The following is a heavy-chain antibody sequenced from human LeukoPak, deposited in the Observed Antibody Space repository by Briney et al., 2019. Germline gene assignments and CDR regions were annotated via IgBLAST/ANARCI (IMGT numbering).Heavy chain of an antibody. V-gene: IGHV3-13*01. CDR3: AKSRGYTYEGNDALHI. D-gene: IGHD5-18*01. Sequence: GGSLRLSCAASGFTFSSYDMHWVRQATGKGLEWVSAIGTAGDTYYPGSVKGRFTISRDNAKNSLYLQMNSLRPADTAVYYCAKSRGYTYEGNDALHIWGQGTMVTVSS. CDR1: GFTFSSYD. J-gene: IGHJ3*02. CDR2: IGTAGDT.